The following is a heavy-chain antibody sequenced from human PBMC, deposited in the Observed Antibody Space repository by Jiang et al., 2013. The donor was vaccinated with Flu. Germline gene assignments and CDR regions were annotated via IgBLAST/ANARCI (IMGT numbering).Heavy chain of an antibody. D-gene: IGHD6-13*01. CDR1: GDSITNYY. CDR2: IYYMGDT. Sequence: PGLVKPSETLSLTCTVSGDSITNYYWNWIRQPPGKGLEWIGYIYYMGDTNYNPSLKSRLSISLDTSKKHFSLELTSVTAADTAVYYCARARAPEVAAYYFDYWGQGMLVTVSS. V-gene: IGHV4-59*01. CDR3: ARARAPEVAAYYFDY. J-gene: IGHJ4*02.